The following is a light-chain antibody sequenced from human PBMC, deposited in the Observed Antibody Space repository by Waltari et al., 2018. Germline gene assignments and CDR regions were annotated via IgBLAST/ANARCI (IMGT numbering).Light chain of an antibody. V-gene: IGKV3-11*01. CDR2: DAS. Sequence: EIVLTQSPATLSLSPGERATLSCRASQSVSSYLAWYQQKPGQAPRHLIYDASNRATGIPARFSGSGSGTDFTLTISSLEPEDFAVYYCQQRRNWPLTFGGGTKVEIK. CDR1: QSVSSY. J-gene: IGKJ4*01. CDR3: QQRRNWPLT.